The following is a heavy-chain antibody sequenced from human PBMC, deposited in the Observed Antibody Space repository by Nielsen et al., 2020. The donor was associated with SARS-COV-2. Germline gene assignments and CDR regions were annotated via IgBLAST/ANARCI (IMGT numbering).Heavy chain of an antibody. CDR1: GFTFSSYS. J-gene: IGHJ4*02. D-gene: IGHD4-17*01. V-gene: IGHV3-23*01. CDR2: ISGSGGST. CDR3: AKDGARGDYGYFDY. Sequence: GESLKISCAASGFTFSSYSMNWVRQAPGKGLEWVSAISGSGGSTYYADSVKGRFTISRDNSKNTLYLQMNSLRAEDTAVYYCAKDGARGDYGYFDYWGQGTLVTVSS.